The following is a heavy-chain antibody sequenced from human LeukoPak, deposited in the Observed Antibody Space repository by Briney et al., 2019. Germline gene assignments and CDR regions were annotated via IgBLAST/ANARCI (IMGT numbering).Heavy chain of an antibody. CDR2: ISAYNTNT. V-gene: IGHV1-18*01. Sequence: ASVKVSCKASGYAFTNYGITWVRQAPGRGLEWMGWISAYNTNTNYAQKLQGRVTMTTDTSTSTAYMELRSLRSDDTAVYYCARVVLDHYYDSSGYLGTLDYWGQGTLVTVSS. CDR3: ARVVLDHYYDSSGYLGTLDY. J-gene: IGHJ4*02. CDR1: GYAFTNYG. D-gene: IGHD3-22*01.